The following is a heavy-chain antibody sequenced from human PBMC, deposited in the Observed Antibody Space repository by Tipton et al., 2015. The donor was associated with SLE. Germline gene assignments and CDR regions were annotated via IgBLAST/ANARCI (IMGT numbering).Heavy chain of an antibody. CDR2: IKSKTDGGTT. V-gene: IGHV3-15*01. CDR3: TTDLHYYDSSGYYSLDAFDI. J-gene: IGHJ3*02. D-gene: IGHD3-22*01. CDR1: GFTFSNAW. Sequence: SLRLSCAASGFTFSNAWMSWVRQAPGKGLEWVGRIKSKTDGGTTDYAAPVKGRFTISRDDSKNTLYLQMNSLKTEDTAVYYCTTDLHYYDSSGYYSLDAFDIWGQGTMVTVSS.